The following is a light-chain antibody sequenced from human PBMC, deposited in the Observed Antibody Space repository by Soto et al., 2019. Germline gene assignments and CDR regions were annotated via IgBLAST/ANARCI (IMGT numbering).Light chain of an antibody. CDR3: SSFSGFSTV. V-gene: IGLV2-8*01. CDR2: EVT. J-gene: IGLJ1*01. Sequence: QSALTHPPSASGSPGQSVTISCTGTSSDVGGYNYVSWYQQYPGKAPRLVIYEVTKRPSGVPDRFSGSKSGNTASLTVSGLQAEDEADYYCSSFSGFSTVFGTGTKLTVL. CDR1: SSDVGGYNY.